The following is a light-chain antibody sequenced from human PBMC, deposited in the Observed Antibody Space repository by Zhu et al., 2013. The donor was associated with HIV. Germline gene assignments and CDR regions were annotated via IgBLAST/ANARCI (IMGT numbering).Light chain of an antibody. CDR1: SGDVGHYNF. J-gene: IGLJ3*02. Sequence: QSALTQPASVSGSPGQSITISCSGTSGDVGHYNFVSWYQQHPGMAPKLIIYEVTNRPSGISLRFSGSKSGSTASLTITGLQAGDEADYYCSSFTSTGSRLVFGGGTKLTV. V-gene: IGLV2-14*01. CDR2: EVT. CDR3: SSFTSTGSRLV.